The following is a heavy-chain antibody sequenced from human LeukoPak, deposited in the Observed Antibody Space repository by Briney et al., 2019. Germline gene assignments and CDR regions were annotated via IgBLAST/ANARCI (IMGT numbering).Heavy chain of an antibody. CDR3: ARVSGGNEPKRGHQIDY. V-gene: IGHV1-46*01. CDR2: INPSGGST. CDR1: GYTFTSYY. J-gene: IGHJ4*02. Sequence: VASVKVSCTASGYTFTSYYMHWVRQAPGQGLEWMGIINPSGGSTSYAQKFQGRVTMTRDTSTSTVYMELSSLRSEDTAVYYCARVSGGNEPKRGHQIDYWGQGTLVTVSS. D-gene: IGHD4-23*01.